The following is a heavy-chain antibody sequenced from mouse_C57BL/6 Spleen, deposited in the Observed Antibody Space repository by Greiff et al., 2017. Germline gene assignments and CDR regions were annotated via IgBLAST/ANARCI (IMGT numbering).Heavy chain of an antibody. Sequence: QVQLQQPGAELVKPGASVKLSCKASGYTFTSYWMQWVKQRPGQGLEWIGEIDPSDSYTNYNQKFKGKATLTVDTSSSTAYMQLSSLTSEDSAVYYCARWTAQARGFAYWGQGTLVTVSA. CDR3: ARWTAQARGFAY. J-gene: IGHJ3*01. CDR1: GYTFTSYW. CDR2: IDPSDSYT. V-gene: IGHV1-50*01. D-gene: IGHD3-2*02.